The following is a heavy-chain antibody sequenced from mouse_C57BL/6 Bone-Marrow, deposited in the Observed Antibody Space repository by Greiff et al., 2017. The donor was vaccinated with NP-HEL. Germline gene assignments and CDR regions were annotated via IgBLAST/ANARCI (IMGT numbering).Heavy chain of an antibody. Sequence: QVQLQQPGAELVMPGASVKLSCKASGYTFTSYWMPWVKQRPGQGLEWIGEIDPSDSYTNYNQKFKGKSTLTVDKSSSTDYMQLSSLTSEDSAVYYCATSLYYYGSSYDVDYWGQGTSVTVSA. D-gene: IGHD1-1*01. CDR1: GYTFTSYW. CDR3: ATSLYYYGSSYDVDY. J-gene: IGHJ4*01. CDR2: IDPSDSYT. V-gene: IGHV1-69*01.